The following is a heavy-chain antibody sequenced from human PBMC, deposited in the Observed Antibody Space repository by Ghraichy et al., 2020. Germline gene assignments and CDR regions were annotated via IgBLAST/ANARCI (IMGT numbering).Heavy chain of an antibody. CDR2: INPSGGST. CDR3: ARDWGYAIFHTPDDY. Sequence: ASVKVSCKASGYTFTSYYMHWVRQAPGQGLEWMGIINPSGGSTSYAQKFQGRVTMTRDTPTSTVYMELSSLRSEDTAVYYCARDWGYAIFHTPDDYWGQGTLVTVSS. V-gene: IGHV1-46*01. D-gene: IGHD3-9*01. J-gene: IGHJ4*02. CDR1: GYTFTSYY.